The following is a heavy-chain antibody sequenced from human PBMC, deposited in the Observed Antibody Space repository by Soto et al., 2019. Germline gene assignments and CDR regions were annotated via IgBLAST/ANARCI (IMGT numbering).Heavy chain of an antibody. D-gene: IGHD3-3*01. V-gene: IGHV2-5*02. Sequence: QINLIESGPTLVKPTQTLTLTCTFSGFSLSTSGAAVGWVRQPPGRALEWLALIYWDGDKRYNASLGNRLTITKDTSMNQVGLTLTNVDPADTATYYCAHRATMTIFGLIIDNGIWFEPWGQGTRVIVSS. J-gene: IGHJ5*02. CDR2: IYWDGDK. CDR1: GFSLSTSGAA. CDR3: AHRATMTIFGLIIDNGIWFEP.